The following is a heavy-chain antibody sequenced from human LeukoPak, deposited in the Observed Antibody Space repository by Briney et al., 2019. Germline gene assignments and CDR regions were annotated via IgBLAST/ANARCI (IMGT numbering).Heavy chain of an antibody. CDR2: IRYDGSNK. V-gene: IGHV3-30*02. Sequence: GGSLRLSCAASGFTFSSYGMHWVRQAPGEGLEWVAFIRYDGSNKYYADSVKGRFTISRDNSKNTLYLQMNSLRAEDTAVYYCAKSGRVLNPPAAAGFYYYYYMDVWGKGTTVTVSS. CDR3: AKSGRVLNPPAAAGFYYYYYMDV. CDR1: GFTFSSYG. D-gene: IGHD6-13*01. J-gene: IGHJ6*03.